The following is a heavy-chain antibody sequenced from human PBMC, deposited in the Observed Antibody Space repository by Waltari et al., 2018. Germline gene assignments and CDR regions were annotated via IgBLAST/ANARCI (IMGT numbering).Heavy chain of an antibody. Sequence: EVQLLESGGGVAQPGGSLTLSCAASRSSFTAYAMSWVRQTSDRGLEWVSGINNGGVDKSYTDSVKGRFIVSRDNSRNTLYLQMSSLRAEDTAVYYCAKEIGALGTPVFDYWGQGTLVSVSS. CDR1: RSSFTAYA. D-gene: IGHD6-13*01. V-gene: IGHV3-23*01. CDR2: INNGGVDK. J-gene: IGHJ4*02. CDR3: AKEIGALGTPVFDY.